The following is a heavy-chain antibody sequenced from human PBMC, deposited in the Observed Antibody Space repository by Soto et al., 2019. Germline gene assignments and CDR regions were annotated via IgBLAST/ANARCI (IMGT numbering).Heavy chain of an antibody. CDR2: MDPNSGST. CDR3: ARGLVGGVGY. D-gene: IGHD1-26*01. Sequence: ASVKVSCKASGYTFTTYDINWVRQAPGQGLEWLGWMDPNSGSTGYAQNFQGRITMTRNTSISTAYMELSSLRSEDTAVYYCARGLVGGVGYWGQGTLVTVSS. J-gene: IGHJ4*02. V-gene: IGHV1-8*01. CDR1: GYTFTTYD.